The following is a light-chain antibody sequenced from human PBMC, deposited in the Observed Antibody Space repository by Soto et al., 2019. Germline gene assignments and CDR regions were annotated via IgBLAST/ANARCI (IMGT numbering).Light chain of an antibody. Sequence: EIVLTQSPATLSLSPGERATLFCSASQSVSGYLAWYQQKPGQAPRLVIHDVSRRAPDIPARFSVRGSGTDFTLTISSLEPEDFAVYYCHQRSDWPITFGQGTKLQ. V-gene: IGKV3-11*01. J-gene: IGKJ2*01. CDR2: DVS. CDR1: QSVSGY. CDR3: HQRSDWPIT.